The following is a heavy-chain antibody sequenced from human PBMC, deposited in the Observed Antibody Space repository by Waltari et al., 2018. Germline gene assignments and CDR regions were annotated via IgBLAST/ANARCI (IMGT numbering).Heavy chain of an antibody. V-gene: IGHV4-38-2*01. CDR1: GYSISSGYY. D-gene: IGHD5-18*01. J-gene: IGHJ3*02. Sequence: QVQLQESGPGLVKPSETLSLTCAVSGYSISSGYYWGWIRQPPGKGLEWIGIIYHSGSTYYNPSLQSRVTISVDTSKNQFSLKLSSVTAADTAVYYCASDSYGSGADAFDIWGQGTMVTVSS. CDR3: ASDSYGSGADAFDI. CDR2: IYHSGST.